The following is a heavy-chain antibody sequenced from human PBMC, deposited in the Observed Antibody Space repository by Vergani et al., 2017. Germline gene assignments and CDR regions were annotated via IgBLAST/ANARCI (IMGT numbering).Heavy chain of an antibody. D-gene: IGHD3-16*01. V-gene: IGHV4-59*01. CDR3: ASGGNGPVDY. J-gene: IGHJ4*02. CDR1: GGSISSYY. Sequence: QVQLQESGPGLVKPSETLSLTCTVSGGSISSYYWSWIRQPPGKGLEWIGYIYYSGSTNYNTSLKSRVTISVDTSKNQFSLKLSSVTAADTAVYYCASGGNGPVDYWGQGTLVTVSS. CDR2: IYYSGST.